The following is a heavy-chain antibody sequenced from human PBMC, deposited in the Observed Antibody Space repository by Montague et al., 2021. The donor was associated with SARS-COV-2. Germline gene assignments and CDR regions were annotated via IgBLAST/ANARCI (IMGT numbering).Heavy chain of an antibody. D-gene: IGHD6-6*01. CDR3: ARDRLQYNWFDP. Sequence: SLRLSCAASGFTFSSYSMNWVRQAPGKGLEWVSSISSSSSYIYYADSVKGRFTISRDNAKNSLYLQMNSLRAEDTAVYYCARDRLQYNWFDPWGQGTLVTVSS. J-gene: IGHJ5*02. CDR2: ISSSSSYI. CDR1: GFTFSSYS. V-gene: IGHV3-21*01.